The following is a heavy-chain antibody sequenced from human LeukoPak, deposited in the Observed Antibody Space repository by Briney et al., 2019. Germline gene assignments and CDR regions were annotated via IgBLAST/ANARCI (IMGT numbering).Heavy chain of an antibody. CDR3: AKNNDFDY. CDR2: IRFDGSKK. J-gene: IGHJ4*02. Sequence: GGSLRLSCAASGFTFSSYGMHWVRQAPGKGLEWVAFIRFDGSKKYYADSVRGRFTTSRDNSKNPLYLQMNSLRAEDTALYYCAKNNDFDYWGQGTLVTVSS. V-gene: IGHV3-30*02. D-gene: IGHD1-1*01. CDR1: GFTFSSYG.